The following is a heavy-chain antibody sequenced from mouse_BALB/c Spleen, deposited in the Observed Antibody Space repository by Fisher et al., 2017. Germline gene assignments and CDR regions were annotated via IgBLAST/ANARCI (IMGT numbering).Heavy chain of an antibody. CDR3: ARRKGVYYAMDY. Sequence: KFKGKATLTAVTSTSTAYMELKSLTSEDSAVYYCARRKGVYYAMDYWGQGTSVTVSS. J-gene: IGHJ4*01. V-gene: IGHV1S46*01.